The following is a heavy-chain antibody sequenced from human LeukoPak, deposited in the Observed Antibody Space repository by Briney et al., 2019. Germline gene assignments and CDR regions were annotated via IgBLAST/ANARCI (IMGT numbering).Heavy chain of an antibody. J-gene: IGHJ4*02. CDR1: GYIFTGYY. D-gene: IGHD6-19*01. CDR2: ISAYNGNT. V-gene: IGHV1-18*04. CDR3: ARVASQYSSGWYDY. Sequence: GASVKVSCKASGYIFTGYYMHWVRQAPGQGLEWMGWISAYNGNTNYAQKLQGRVTMTTDTSTSTAYMELRSLGSDDTAVYYCARVASQYSSGWYDYWGQGTLVTVSS.